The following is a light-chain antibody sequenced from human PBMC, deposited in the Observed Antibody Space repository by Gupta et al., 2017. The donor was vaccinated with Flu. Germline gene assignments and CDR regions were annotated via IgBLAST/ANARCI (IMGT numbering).Light chain of an antibody. V-gene: IGLV1-44*01. CDR2: YLS. CDR3: SASDDSKRGQWV. CDR1: SSNIGSYT. J-gene: IGLJ3*02. Sequence: QSALTQPPPASGTPGQRVTLSCSGSSSNIGSYTVDCYQQVPGTAPNLLLYYLSHRRSGVPPRFFCATKCASAALVISTRHPEEDADDYYSASDDSKRGQWVFGAGTKVTVL.